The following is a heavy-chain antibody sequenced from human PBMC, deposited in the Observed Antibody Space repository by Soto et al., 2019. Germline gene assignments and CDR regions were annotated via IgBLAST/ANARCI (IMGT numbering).Heavy chain of an antibody. CDR2: INANNGNT. V-gene: IGHV1-18*01. CDR3: ARDLNLGLGDY. J-gene: IGHJ4*02. CDR1: GYTFTSYG. Sequence: QVQLVQSGAEVKKPGASVKVSCKASGYTFTSYGLSWVRQAPGQGLEWMGWINANNGNTKYAQKLQGRVTMTTDTSTTTAYMELRSLGSDDTAVYYCARDLNLGLGDYWGQGTLVTVSS. D-gene: IGHD7-27*01.